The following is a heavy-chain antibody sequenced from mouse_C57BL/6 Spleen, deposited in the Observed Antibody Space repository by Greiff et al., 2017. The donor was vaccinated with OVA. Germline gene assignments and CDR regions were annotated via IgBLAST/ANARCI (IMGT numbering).Heavy chain of an antibody. D-gene: IGHD2-4*01. CDR1: GYTFTNYW. CDR2: IYPGGGYT. J-gene: IGHJ2*01. CDR3: ARGEDYDYDGYFDY. V-gene: IGHV1-63*01. Sequence: VQLQQSGAELVRPGTSVKMSCKASGYTFTNYWIGWAKQRPGHGLEWIGDIYPGGGYTNYNEKFKGKATLTADKSSSTAYMQFSSLTSEDSAIYYCARGEDYDYDGYFDYWGQGTTLTVSS.